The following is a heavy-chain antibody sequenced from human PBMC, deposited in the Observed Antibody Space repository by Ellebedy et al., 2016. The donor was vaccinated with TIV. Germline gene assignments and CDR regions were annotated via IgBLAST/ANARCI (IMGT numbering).Heavy chain of an antibody. V-gene: IGHV4-34*01. CDR1: GGSFSGYY. D-gene: IGHD3-9*01. CDR3: ARGDILTGYYKPFDY. CDR2: INHSGST. J-gene: IGHJ4*02. Sequence: MPGGSLRLSCAVYGGSFSGYYWSWIRQPPGKGLEWIGEINHSGSTNYNPSLKSRVTISVDTSKNQFSLKLSSVTAADTAVYYCARGDILTGYYKPFDYWGQGTLVTVSS.